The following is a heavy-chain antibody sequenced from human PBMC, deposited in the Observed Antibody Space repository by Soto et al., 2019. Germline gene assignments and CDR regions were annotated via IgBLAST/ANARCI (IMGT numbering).Heavy chain of an antibody. J-gene: IGHJ6*02. CDR2: ISISKGKT. V-gene: IGHV1-18*01. D-gene: IGHD5-12*01. CDR3: ARKGYIGNFGLDV. CDR1: GYTFRNYD. Sequence: QVQLVQSGAEVKRPGASVKVSCKASGYTFRNYDVDWVRRAPGHGLAWMGWISISKGKTYYQESLQGKVTMTMDTGTTTAYMEVRSLRSDDTAVYYCARKGYIGNFGLDVWGQGTTVTVSS.